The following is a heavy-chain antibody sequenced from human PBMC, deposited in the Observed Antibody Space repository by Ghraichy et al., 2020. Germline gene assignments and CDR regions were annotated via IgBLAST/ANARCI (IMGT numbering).Heavy chain of an antibody. CDR2: FFDGGST. D-gene: IGHD2-2*01. Sequence: PETLSLTCTVSGVSISTYYWSWLRQPPWKGLEWIGHFFDGGSTNYNPSLKSRVTISVDKSKNHLSLKMTSVTAADTAVYYCARDWGSSSSGALGPWGQGTLVTVAS. J-gene: IGHJ5*02. V-gene: IGHV4-59*01. CDR3: ARDWGSSSSGALGP. CDR1: GVSISTYY.